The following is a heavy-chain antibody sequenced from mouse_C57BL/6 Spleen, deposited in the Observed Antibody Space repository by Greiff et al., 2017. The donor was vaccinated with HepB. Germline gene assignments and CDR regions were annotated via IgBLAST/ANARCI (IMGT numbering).Heavy chain of an antibody. J-gene: IGHJ2*01. Sequence: QVQLQQPGAELVKPGASVKVSCKASGYTFTSYWMHWVKQRPGQGLEWIGRIHPSDSDTNYNQKFKGKATLTVDKTSSTAYMQLSSLTSEDSAVYYCATESESYQVYFDYWGQGTTLTVSS. CDR1: GYTFTSYW. CDR3: ATESESYQVYFDY. CDR2: IHPSDSDT. V-gene: IGHV1-74*01. D-gene: IGHD2-10*01.